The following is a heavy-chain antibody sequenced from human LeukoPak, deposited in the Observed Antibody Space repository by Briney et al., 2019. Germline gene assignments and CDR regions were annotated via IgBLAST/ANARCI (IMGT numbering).Heavy chain of an antibody. CDR1: GFTFSSYG. CDR3: AKDKLVVPAAMRPGSFDY. D-gene: IGHD2-2*01. J-gene: IGHJ4*02. Sequence: GGSLRLSCAASGFTFSSYGMHWVRQAPGKGLEWVAVISYDGSNKYYADSVKGRFTISRDNSKNTPYLQMNSLRAEDTAVYYCAKDKLVVPAAMRPGSFDYWGQGTLVTVSS. V-gene: IGHV3-30*18. CDR2: ISYDGSNK.